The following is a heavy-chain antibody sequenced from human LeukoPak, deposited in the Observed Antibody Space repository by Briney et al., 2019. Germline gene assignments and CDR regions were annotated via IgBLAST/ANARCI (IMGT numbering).Heavy chain of an antibody. V-gene: IGHV3-48*04. CDR2: ISSSSFKI. CDR1: EFTFVRYA. Sequence: PGGSLRLSCAASEFTFVRYAMNWVRQAPGKGLEWVSYISSSSFKIGYADSVKGRFTISRDNSKNPLYLQMDSLRVEDTAVYYCVRDPSYGSSWYYYMDVWGKGPTVTVSS. CDR3: VRDPSYGSSWYYYMDV. D-gene: IGHD6-13*01. J-gene: IGHJ6*03.